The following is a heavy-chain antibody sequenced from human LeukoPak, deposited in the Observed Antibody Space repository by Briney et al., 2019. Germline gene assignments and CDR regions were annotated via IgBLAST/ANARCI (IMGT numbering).Heavy chain of an antibody. CDR3: ARGSVSRSNTYYFDY. D-gene: IGHD5/OR15-5a*01. CDR1: GDSVSSNSAT. Sequence: SQTLSLTCAISGDSVSSNSATWDWIRQSPSRGLEWLGRTYYRSKWSNDYAVSVKSRITINPDTSKNQFSLQLNSVTPEDTAVYYCARGSVSRSNTYYFDYWGQGILVTVSS. J-gene: IGHJ4*02. V-gene: IGHV6-1*01. CDR2: TYYRSKWSN.